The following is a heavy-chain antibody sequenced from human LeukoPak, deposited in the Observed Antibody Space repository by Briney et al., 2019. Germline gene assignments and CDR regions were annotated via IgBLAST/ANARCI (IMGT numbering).Heavy chain of an antibody. D-gene: IGHD3-9*01. CDR2: IYPGDSDT. J-gene: IGHJ4*02. CDR1: GYSFTSYW. CDR3: ARQADILTGPLDY. V-gene: IGHV5-51*01. Sequence: GESLKISCKGSGYSFTSYWDGWVRQMPGKGLEWMGIIYPGDSDTRYSPSFQGQVTISADKSISTAYLQWSSLKASDTAMYYCARQADILTGPLDYWGQGTLVTVSS.